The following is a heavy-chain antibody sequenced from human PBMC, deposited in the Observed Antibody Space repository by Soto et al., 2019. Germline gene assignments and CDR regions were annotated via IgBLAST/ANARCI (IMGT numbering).Heavy chain of an antibody. J-gene: IGHJ4*02. CDR2: ISWDGGST. Sequence: PGGSLRLSCAASGFTFDDYTMHWVRQAPGKGLEWVSLISWDGGSTYYADSVKGRFTISRDNSKNSLYLQMNSLRTEDTALYYCANDVGSGWYGGYWGQGTLVTVSS. D-gene: IGHD6-19*01. V-gene: IGHV3-43*01. CDR1: GFTFDDYT. CDR3: ANDVGSGWYGGY.